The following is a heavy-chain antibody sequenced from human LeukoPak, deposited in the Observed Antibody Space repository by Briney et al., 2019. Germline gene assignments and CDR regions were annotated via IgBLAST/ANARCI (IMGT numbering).Heavy chain of an antibody. CDR2: ISGSGGST. D-gene: IGHD3-9*01. CDR3: ATAREYFDWFQYYFDY. Sequence: GGSLRLSCAASGFTFSTYAMSWVRQAPGKGLGWVSTISGSGGSTSYADSVNGRFTISRDNSKNTLYLQMNSLRAEDTAVYFCATAREYFDWFQYYFDYWGQGTLVTVSS. CDR1: GFTFSTYA. J-gene: IGHJ4*02. V-gene: IGHV3-23*01.